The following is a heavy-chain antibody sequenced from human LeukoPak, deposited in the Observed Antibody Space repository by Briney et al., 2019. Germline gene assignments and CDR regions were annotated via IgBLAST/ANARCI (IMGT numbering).Heavy chain of an antibody. J-gene: IGHJ4*02. CDR2: ISYDGSNK. D-gene: IGHD6-19*01. V-gene: IGHV3-30*04. CDR1: GFTFSSYA. CDR3: ARERTQWLVREPYFDY. Sequence: GGSLRLSCAASGFTFSSYAMHWVRQAPGKGLEWVAVISYDGSNKYYADSVKGRFTISRDNSKNTLYLQMNSLRAEDTAVYYCARERTQWLVREPYFDYWGQGTLVTVSS.